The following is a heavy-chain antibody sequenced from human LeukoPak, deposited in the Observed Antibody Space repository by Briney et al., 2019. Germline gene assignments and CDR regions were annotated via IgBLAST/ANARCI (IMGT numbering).Heavy chain of an antibody. Sequence: ASVKVSCKASGYTFTSYGISWVRQAPGQGLEWMGWISAYNGNTNYAQKLQGRVTMTTDTSTSTAYMELRSLRSDDTAVYYCARDPGYGSGSYYRSYYGMDVWGKGTTVTVSS. CDR3: ARDPGYGSGSYYRSYYGMDV. CDR2: ISAYNGNT. J-gene: IGHJ6*04. D-gene: IGHD3-10*01. V-gene: IGHV1-18*01. CDR1: GYTFTSYG.